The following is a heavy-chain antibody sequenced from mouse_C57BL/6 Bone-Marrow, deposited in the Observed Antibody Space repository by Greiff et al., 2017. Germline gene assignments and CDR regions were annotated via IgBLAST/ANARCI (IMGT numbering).Heavy chain of an antibody. Sequence: VQLQQPGAELVRPGSSVSLSCKASGYTFTSYWMHWVKQRPIQGLEWIGNIDPSASETPYNQTFKDKATLTVAKSSSPAYMQLSRRASEDSAVYYCGRWAYDGNPFAYWGQGTLVTVSA. CDR3: GRWAYDGNPFAY. V-gene: IGHV1-52*01. CDR2: IDPSASET. D-gene: IGHD2-1*01. J-gene: IGHJ3*01. CDR1: GYTFTSYW.